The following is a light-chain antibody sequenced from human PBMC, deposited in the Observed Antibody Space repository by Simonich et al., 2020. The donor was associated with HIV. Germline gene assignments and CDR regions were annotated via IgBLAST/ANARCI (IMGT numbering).Light chain of an antibody. CDR3: AAWDDRLNGVV. V-gene: IGLV1-36*01. CDR1: SSNIGNNA. J-gene: IGLJ2*01. Sequence: QSVLTQPPSVSEAPRQRVTISCSGSSSNIGNNAVNWYQQLPGKAPKLLIYSDDLLPSGVSDRFSGSRSGTSASLAISGLQSEDEADYYCAAWDDRLNGVVFGGWTKLTVL. CDR2: SDD.